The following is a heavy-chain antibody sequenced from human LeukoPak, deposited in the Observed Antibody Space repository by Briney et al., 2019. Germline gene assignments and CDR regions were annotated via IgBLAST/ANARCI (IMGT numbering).Heavy chain of an antibody. CDR1: GGSISSYY. J-gene: IGHJ5*02. CDR2: IYTSGST. Sequence: SETLSLTCTVSGGSISSYYWSWIRQPAGKGLEWIGRIYTSGSTNYNPSLKSRVTMSVDTSKNQFSLKLSSVTAADTAVYYCARALLWFGEDNWFDPWGQGTLVTVSS. D-gene: IGHD3-10*01. V-gene: IGHV4-4*07. CDR3: ARALLWFGEDNWFDP.